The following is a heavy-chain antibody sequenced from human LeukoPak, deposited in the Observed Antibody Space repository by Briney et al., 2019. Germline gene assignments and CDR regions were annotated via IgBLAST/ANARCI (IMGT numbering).Heavy chain of an antibody. CDR3: AKVAVAGPPDY. Sequence: GGSLRLSCAASGFNFSSYWMHWVRQAPGKGLVWVSRINSDGSSTSYADSVKGRFTISRDNAKNTLYLQMNSLRAEDTAVYYCAKVAVAGPPDYWGQGTLVTVSS. D-gene: IGHD6-19*01. J-gene: IGHJ4*02. CDR2: INSDGSST. CDR1: GFNFSSYW. V-gene: IGHV3-74*01.